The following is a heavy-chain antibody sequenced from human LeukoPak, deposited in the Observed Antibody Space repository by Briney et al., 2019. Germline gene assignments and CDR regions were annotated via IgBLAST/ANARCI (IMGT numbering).Heavy chain of an antibody. J-gene: IGHJ4*02. V-gene: IGHV4-34*01. D-gene: IGHD3-22*01. CDR2: INHTGNT. CDR3: ARGYYDRSGYYYFDY. Sequence: SETLSLTCAVFGGSFSGYYWTWIRQPPGKALEWIGKINHTGNTNYNPSLKSRLTISVDTSKNHSSLNLTSMTAADTALYFCARGYYDRSGYYYFDYWGQGTLVTVSS. CDR1: GGSFSGYY.